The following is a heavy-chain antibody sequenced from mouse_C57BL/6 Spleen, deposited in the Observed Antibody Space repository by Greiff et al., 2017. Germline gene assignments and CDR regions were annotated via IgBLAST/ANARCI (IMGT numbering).Heavy chain of an antibody. CDR1: GYSITSGYY. V-gene: IGHV3-6*01. D-gene: IGHD1-1*01. CDR3: AREEIYYYGDWYFDV. J-gene: IGHJ1*03. Sequence: DVHLVESGPGLVKPSQSLSLTCSVTGYSITSGYYWNWIRQFPGNKLEWMGYISYDGSNNYNPSLKNRISITRDTSKNKFFLKLNSVTTEDTATYYCAREEIYYYGDWYFDVWGTGTTVTVSS. CDR2: ISYDGSN.